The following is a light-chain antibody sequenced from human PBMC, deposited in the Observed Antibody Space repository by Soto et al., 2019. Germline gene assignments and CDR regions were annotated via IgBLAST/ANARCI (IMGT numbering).Light chain of an antibody. Sequence: QSVLTQPPSVSAAPGQKVTISCSGRSSNIGNNYVSWYQQLPGTAPKLLIYDNNKRPSGIPDRFSGSKSGTSATLGITGLQTGDEADYYCGTWDSSLSLTVFGGGTKLTVL. CDR2: DNN. J-gene: IGLJ2*01. CDR3: GTWDSSLSLTV. V-gene: IGLV1-51*01. CDR1: SSNIGNNY.